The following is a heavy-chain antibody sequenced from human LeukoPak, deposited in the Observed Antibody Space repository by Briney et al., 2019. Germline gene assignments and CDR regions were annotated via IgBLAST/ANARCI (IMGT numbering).Heavy chain of an antibody. J-gene: IGHJ6*02. D-gene: IGHD5-12*01. CDR1: GFTFSDYY. V-gene: IGHV3-11*06. CDR2: ISSSSSYI. CDR3: ARAWGEYSGYDYGYYYYGMDV. Sequence: GGSLRLSRAASGFTFSDYYMSWIRQAPGKGLEWVSSISSSSSYIYYADSVKGRFTISRDNAKNSLYLQMNSLRAEDTAVYYCARAWGEYSGYDYGYYYYGMDVWGQGTTVTVSS.